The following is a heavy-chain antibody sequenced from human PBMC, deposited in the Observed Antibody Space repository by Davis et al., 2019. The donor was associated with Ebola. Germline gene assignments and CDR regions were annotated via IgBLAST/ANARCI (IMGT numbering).Heavy chain of an antibody. CDR3: ARTSSGSYFN. CDR1: HDTFTHYD. V-gene: IGHV1-18*01. J-gene: IGHJ4*02. CDR2: ISPYRGKT. D-gene: IGHD1-26*01. Sequence: ASVKVSCKASHDTFTHYDFTWVRQAPGQGLEWMGRISPYRGKTNFAQKVQGRVSLTTDTSTSTAYMELRSLKSDETAVYYCARTSSGSYFNRGQGTLVTVSS.